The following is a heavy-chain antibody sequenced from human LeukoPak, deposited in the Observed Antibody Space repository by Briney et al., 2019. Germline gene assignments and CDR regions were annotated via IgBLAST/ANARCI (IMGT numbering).Heavy chain of an antibody. J-gene: IGHJ5*02. CDR2: MNPNSGNT. CDR3: ARADCSSTSCYRDWFDP. D-gene: IGHD2-2*01. Sequence: ASVKVSCKASGYTFTSYDINWVRQATGQGLEWMGWMNPNSGNTGYAQKFQGRVTITRNTSISTAYMELSSLRSEDTAVYYCARADCSSTSCYRDWFDPWGQGTLVTVSS. V-gene: IGHV1-8*03. CDR1: GYTFTSYD.